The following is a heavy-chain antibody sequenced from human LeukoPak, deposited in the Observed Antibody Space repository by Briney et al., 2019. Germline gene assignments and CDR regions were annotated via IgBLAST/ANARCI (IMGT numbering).Heavy chain of an antibody. Sequence: ASVKISCKASGYTFTDYYMHWVQQAPGKGLEWMGRVDPEDGETIYAEKFQGRVTITADTSTDTAYMELSSLRSEDTAVYYCATGGGGNPEVPRNWFDPWGQGTLVTVSS. CDR2: VDPEDGET. CDR1: GYTFTDYY. J-gene: IGHJ5*02. D-gene: IGHD4-23*01. CDR3: ATGGGGNPEVPRNWFDP. V-gene: IGHV1-69-2*01.